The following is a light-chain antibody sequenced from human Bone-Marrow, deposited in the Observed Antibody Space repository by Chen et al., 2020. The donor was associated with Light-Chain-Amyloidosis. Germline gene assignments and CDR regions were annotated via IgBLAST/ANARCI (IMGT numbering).Light chain of an antibody. CDR3: QVCDRSSDRPV. CDR1: NIGSTS. Sequence: SYVLTQPSSVSVAPGQTATIACGGNNIGSTSVHWYQQTPGQAPLLVVYDDSDRPSGIPERLSGSNSGNTATLTIGRVEAGDEAEYYCQVCDRSSDRPVFGGGTKLTVL. J-gene: IGLJ3*02. CDR2: DDS. V-gene: IGLV3-21*02.